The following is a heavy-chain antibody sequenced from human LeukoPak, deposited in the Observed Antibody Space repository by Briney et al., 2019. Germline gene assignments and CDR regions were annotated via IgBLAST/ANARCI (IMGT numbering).Heavy chain of an antibody. CDR1: GFSFSDYY. CDR2: ISSRGTTI. CDR3: ARVYYRSGSPRHFDY. D-gene: IGHD3-10*01. Sequence: GGSLRLSCAASGFSFSDYYVSWIRQAPGKGLECVSYISSRGTTIYYADSVKGRFTISRDNAKNSLYLQMSSLRAEDTAVYYCARVYYRSGSPRHFDYWGQGTLVTVSS. V-gene: IGHV3-11*01. J-gene: IGHJ4*02.